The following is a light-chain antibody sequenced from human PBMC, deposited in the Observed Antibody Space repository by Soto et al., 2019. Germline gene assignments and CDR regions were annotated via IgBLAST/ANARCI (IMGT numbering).Light chain of an antibody. J-gene: IGLJ3*02. CDR1: TSNLGSNF. Sequence: QSVLTQPPSASGTPGQTVTISCSGSTSNLGSNFIYWYQQLPGAAPKLLISRNRQRPSGVPDRFSGSKSGTSGSLVISGLRSEDEADYHCASGDDSLSGVVFGGGTKVTVL. V-gene: IGLV1-47*01. CDR3: ASGDDSLSGVV. CDR2: RNR.